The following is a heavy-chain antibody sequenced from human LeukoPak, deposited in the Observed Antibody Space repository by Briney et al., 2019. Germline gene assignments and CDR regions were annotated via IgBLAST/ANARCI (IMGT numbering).Heavy chain of an antibody. CDR3: ARVETYYFTP. D-gene: IGHD3-10*01. J-gene: IGHJ5*02. V-gene: IGHV1-2*02. CDR2: IIPNSGGT. Sequence: ASVKVSCKASRYTFTGYYIHWVRQAPGQGLEWMGWIIPNSGGTNYAQKFQGRVTMTRDTSITTAYMELSRLRSDDTAVYYCARVETYYFTPWGQGTLVTVSS. CDR1: RYTFTGYY.